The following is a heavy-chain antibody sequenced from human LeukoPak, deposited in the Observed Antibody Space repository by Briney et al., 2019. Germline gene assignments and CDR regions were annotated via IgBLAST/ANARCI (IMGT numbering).Heavy chain of an antibody. Sequence: SVKVSCKASGGTFSSYAISWVRQAPGQGLEWMGGIIPIFSTANYAQRFQGKVTITTDESMSTAYMELSGLRSEDTAVYYCVRSGPAASNYYYYMDVWGKGTTVAVSS. CDR2: IIPIFSTA. CDR1: GGTFSSYA. CDR3: VRSGPAASNYYYYMDV. V-gene: IGHV1-69*05. J-gene: IGHJ6*03. D-gene: IGHD6-13*01.